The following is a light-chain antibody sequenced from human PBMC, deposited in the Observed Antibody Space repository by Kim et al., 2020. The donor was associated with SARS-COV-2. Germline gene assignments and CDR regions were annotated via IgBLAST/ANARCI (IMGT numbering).Light chain of an antibody. V-gene: IGKV3-11*01. CDR3: QQRGNWPPWT. J-gene: IGKJ1*01. CDR1: QSVRTS. CDR2: DAS. Sequence: SPGERATLSCRASQSVRTSLAWYQQKHGQAPRLLIYDASNRAAGIPARFRGSGSGTDFTLTISSLEPEDFAIYYCQQRGNWPPWTFGQGTKVDIK.